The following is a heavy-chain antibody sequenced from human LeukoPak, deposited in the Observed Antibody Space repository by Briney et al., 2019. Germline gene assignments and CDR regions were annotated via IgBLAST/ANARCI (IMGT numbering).Heavy chain of an antibody. Sequence: ASVKVSCKAPGHTFDYGVSWVRQAPGQGLEWMGWISAYNAYTNYPQKVQGRVTMTTDTTPSTVYMEPRGLRSDDTAVYYCAIGVAGTHFDYWGQGTLVTVSS. CDR1: GHTFDYG. D-gene: IGHD6-19*01. J-gene: IGHJ4*02. V-gene: IGHV1-18*01. CDR2: ISAYNAYT. CDR3: AIGVAGTHFDY.